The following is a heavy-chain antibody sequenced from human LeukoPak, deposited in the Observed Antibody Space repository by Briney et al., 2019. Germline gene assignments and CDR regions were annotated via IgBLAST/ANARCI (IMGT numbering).Heavy chain of an antibody. CDR2: INHSGST. V-gene: IGHV4-34*01. CDR3: ARGKRTPPKYSRGQSQNNWFDP. Sequence: PSETLSLTCAVYGGSFSGYYWSWIRQPPGKGLEWIWEINHSGSTNYNPSLKSRVTISVDTSKNQFSLKLSSVTAADTAVYYCARGKRTPPKYSRGQSQNNWFDPWGQGTLVTVSS. D-gene: IGHD6-19*01. J-gene: IGHJ5*02. CDR1: GGSFSGYY.